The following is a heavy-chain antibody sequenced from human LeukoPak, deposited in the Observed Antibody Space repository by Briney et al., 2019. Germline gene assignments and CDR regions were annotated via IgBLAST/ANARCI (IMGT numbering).Heavy chain of an antibody. CDR3: ARGPYYDSSGYYPSFDY. V-gene: IGHV1-69*13. D-gene: IGHD3-22*01. CDR2: IIPIFGTA. CDR1: GYTFTSYA. Sequence: SVKVSCKASGYTFTSYAISWVRQAPGQGLEWMGGIIPIFGTANYAQKFQGRVTITADESTSTAYMELSSLRSEDTAVYYCARGPYYDSSGYYPSFDYWGQGTLVTVSS. J-gene: IGHJ4*02.